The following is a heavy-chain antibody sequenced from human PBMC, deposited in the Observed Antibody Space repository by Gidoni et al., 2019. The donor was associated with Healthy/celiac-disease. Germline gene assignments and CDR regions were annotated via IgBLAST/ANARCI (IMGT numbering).Heavy chain of an antibody. J-gene: IGHJ3*02. CDR2: INSDGSST. Sequence: EVQLVESGGGLVQPGGSLRLSCAASGFTFSSYWMHWVRQAPGKGLVLVSRINSDGSSTSYADSVKGRFTISRDNAKNTLYLQMNSLRAEDTAVYYCANVTLDAFDIWGQGTMVTVSS. CDR3: ANVTLDAFDI. V-gene: IGHV3-74*01. D-gene: IGHD4-4*01. CDR1: GFTFSSYW.